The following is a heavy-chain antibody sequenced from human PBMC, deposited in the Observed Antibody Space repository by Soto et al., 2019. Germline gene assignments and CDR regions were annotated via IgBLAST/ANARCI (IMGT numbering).Heavy chain of an antibody. D-gene: IGHD3-3*01. CDR3: VRVLWTIFGVVRFRPAFDI. CDR1: GGTFSSYA. V-gene: IGHV1-69*01. CDR2: IIPIFGTA. Sequence: QVQLVQSGAEVKKPGSSVKVSCKASGGTFSSYAISWVRQAPGQGLEWMGGIIPIFGTANYAQKFQGRVTITADESTSTAYMELSSLRSEDTAVYYCVRVLWTIFGVVRFRPAFDIWGQGTMVTVSS. J-gene: IGHJ3*02.